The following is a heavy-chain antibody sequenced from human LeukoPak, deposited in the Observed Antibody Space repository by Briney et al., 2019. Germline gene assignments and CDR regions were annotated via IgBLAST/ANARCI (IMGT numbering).Heavy chain of an antibody. Sequence: ASVKVPCKTSGYTFTSYGVTWVRQAPGQGLEWMGWISGYNDNTSYAQKLQGRVAMTTDTSTSTAYMELRSLRSDDTAMYYCARAEWELLRGAFDIWGQGTMVTVSS. CDR1: GYTFTSYG. D-gene: IGHD3-22*01. J-gene: IGHJ3*02. CDR3: ARAEWELLRGAFDI. V-gene: IGHV1-18*01. CDR2: ISGYNDNT.